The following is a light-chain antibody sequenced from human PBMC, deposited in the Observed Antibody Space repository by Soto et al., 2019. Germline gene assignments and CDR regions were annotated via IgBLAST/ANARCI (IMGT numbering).Light chain of an antibody. Sequence: QSVLTQPPSASGTPGQRVSISCSGSGSNIGSNTVNWYQQLPGTAPKLLLYNNNQRPSGVPDRFSGSKSGTSASLAISGLQSEDEADYSCAAWDDSLNGPIFGGGTKLTVL. CDR2: NNN. CDR1: GSNIGSNT. V-gene: IGLV1-44*01. CDR3: AAWDDSLNGPI. J-gene: IGLJ2*01.